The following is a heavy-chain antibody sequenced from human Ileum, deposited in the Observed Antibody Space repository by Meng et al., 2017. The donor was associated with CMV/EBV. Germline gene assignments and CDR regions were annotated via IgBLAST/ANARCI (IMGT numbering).Heavy chain of an antibody. Sequence: SGVTFSRDTMYWVRQAPGKGLEWVAVTSYDGNYKYDADSVKGRFTISRHNSKNTLLLEMNSLRPEDTAVYYCARDIIIVVWESNWGYWGQGTLVTVSS. D-gene: IGHD2-15*01. V-gene: IGHV3-30*04. J-gene: IGHJ4*02. CDR2: TSYDGNYK. CDR3: ARDIIIVVWESNWGY. CDR1: GVTFSRDT.